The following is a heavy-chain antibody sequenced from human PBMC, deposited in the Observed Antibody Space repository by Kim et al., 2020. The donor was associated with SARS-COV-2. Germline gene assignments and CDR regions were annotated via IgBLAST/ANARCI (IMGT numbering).Heavy chain of an antibody. CDR3: ARAATGSYYYGMDV. J-gene: IGHJ6*02. Sequence: GGSLRLSCAASGFTFSSYAMHWVRQATGKGLEWVAVISYDGSNKYYADSVKGRFTISRDNSKNTLYLQMNSLRAEDTAVYYCARAATGSYYYGMDVWGQGTTVTVSS. CDR2: ISYDGSNK. D-gene: IGHD2-15*01. V-gene: IGHV3-30*04. CDR1: GFTFSSYA.